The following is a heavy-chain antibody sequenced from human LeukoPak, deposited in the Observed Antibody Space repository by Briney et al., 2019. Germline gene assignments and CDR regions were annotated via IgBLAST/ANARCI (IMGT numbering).Heavy chain of an antibody. V-gene: IGHV4-39*07. CDR1: GGSISSYY. J-gene: IGHJ4*02. Sequence: SETLSLTCTVSGGSISSYYWGWIRQPPGKGPEWIGSIYYSGSTYYNPSLKSRVTISVDTSKNQFSLKLSSVTAADTAVYYCASNIAAAGTTAFDYWGQGTLVTVCS. CDR3: ASNIAAAGTTAFDY. CDR2: IYYSGST. D-gene: IGHD6-13*01.